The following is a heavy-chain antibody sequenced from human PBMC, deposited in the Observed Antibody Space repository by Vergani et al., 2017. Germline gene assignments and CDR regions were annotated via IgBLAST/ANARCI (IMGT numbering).Heavy chain of an antibody. J-gene: IGHJ4*02. V-gene: IGHV4-39*01. Sequence: QLQLQESGPGLMKPSETLSLTCTVSGGSISSNSCYWVWIRQPPGKGLEWIGTIYYSGSTYYNPSLKSRVTISVDTSKNQLSLKLSSVTAADTAVYYCARLLYGRYYFDYWGQGTLVTVSS. CDR1: GGSISSNSCY. D-gene: IGHD3-10*02. CDR3: ARLLYGRYYFDY. CDR2: IYYSGST.